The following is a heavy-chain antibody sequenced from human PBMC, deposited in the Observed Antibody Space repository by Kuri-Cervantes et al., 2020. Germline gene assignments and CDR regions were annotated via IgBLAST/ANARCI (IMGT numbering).Heavy chain of an antibody. CDR2: IWYDGSNK. V-gene: IGHV3-33*01. CDR3: ARDGYCSGGSCYTTVTTRALDY. J-gene: IGHJ4*02. Sequence: GESLKISCAASGFTFSSYGMHWVRQAPGKGLEWVAVIWYDGSNKYYADSVKGRFTISRDNSKNTLYLQMNSLRAEDTAVYYCARDGYCSGGSCYTTVTTRALDYWSQGTLVTVSS. D-gene: IGHD2-15*01. CDR1: GFTFSSYG.